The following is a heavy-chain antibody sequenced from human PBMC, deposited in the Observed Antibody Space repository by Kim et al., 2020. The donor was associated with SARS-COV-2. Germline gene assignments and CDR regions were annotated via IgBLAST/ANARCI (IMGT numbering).Heavy chain of an antibody. CDR1: GYTFTHYY. D-gene: IGHD3-10*01. V-gene: IGHV1-46*01. CDR3: ASDRWYYYGSGSAGGMDV. CDR2: INTNGDFT. J-gene: IGHJ6*01. Sequence: ASVKVSCKASGYTFTHYYLHWVRQAPGQGLEWMGIINTNGDFTAYAQKFQGRVTMTRDTSTSTVYMEVRSLRSEDTAVYYCASDRWYYYGSGSAGGMDVW.